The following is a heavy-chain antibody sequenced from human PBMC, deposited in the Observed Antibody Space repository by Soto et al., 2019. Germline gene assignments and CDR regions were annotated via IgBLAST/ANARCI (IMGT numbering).Heavy chain of an antibody. V-gene: IGHV3-21*01. D-gene: IGHD3-3*01. J-gene: IGHJ3*02. CDR2: ISSSSSYI. Sequence: SLRLSCAASGFTFSSYSMNWVRQAPGKGLEWVSSISSSSSYIYYADSVKGRFTISRDNAKNSLYLQMNSLRAEDTAVYYCATRYYDFWSGSPGAFDIWGQGTMVTVSS. CDR3: ATRYYDFWSGSPGAFDI. CDR1: GFTFSSYS.